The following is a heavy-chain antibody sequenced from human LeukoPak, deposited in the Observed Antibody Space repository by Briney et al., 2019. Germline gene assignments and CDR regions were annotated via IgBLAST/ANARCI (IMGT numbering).Heavy chain of an antibody. CDR2: INPNSGGT. Sequence: SVKVSCKASEYTFTGYYMHWVRQAPGQGLEWMGWINPNSGGTNYAQKFQGRVTMTRDTSISTAYMELSRLRSDDTAVYYCARDRAPGNYVSFDYWGQGTLVTVSS. V-gene: IGHV1-2*02. J-gene: IGHJ4*02. CDR1: EYTFTGYY. CDR3: ARDRAPGNYVSFDY. D-gene: IGHD1-7*01.